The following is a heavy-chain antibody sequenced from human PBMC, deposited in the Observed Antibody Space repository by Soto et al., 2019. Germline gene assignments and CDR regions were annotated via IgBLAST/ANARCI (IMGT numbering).Heavy chain of an antibody. V-gene: IGHV4-4*02. CDR3: ARGERQQQRDY. Sequence: SETLSLTCAVSGDSIRSDKWWSWVRQPPGKGLEWIGEVHHGGNSNYNPSLKSRVIISVDKPKNQFSLNLSSVTGADTAVYYCARGERQQQRDYWGQGTLVTVSS. J-gene: IGHJ4*02. CDR1: GDSIRSDKW. D-gene: IGHD6-25*01. CDR2: VHHGGNS.